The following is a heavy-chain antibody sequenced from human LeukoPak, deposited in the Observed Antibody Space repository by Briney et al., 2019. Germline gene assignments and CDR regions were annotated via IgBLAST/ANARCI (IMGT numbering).Heavy chain of an antibody. CDR3: AKALQHIVVVTASPFDY. J-gene: IGHJ4*02. D-gene: IGHD2-21*02. Sequence: RGSLRLSCAASGFTFSIYAMSWGRQAPGKGLEWVSAISGSGGSTYYADSVKGRFTTSRDNSKNTLYLQMNSLRAEDTAVYYCAKALQHIVVVTASPFDYWGQGTLVTVSS. CDR2: ISGSGGST. CDR1: GFTFSIYA. V-gene: IGHV3-23*01.